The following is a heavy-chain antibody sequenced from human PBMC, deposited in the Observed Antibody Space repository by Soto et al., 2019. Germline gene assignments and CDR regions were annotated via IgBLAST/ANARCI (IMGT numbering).Heavy chain of an antibody. CDR1: GNTFTYRY. CDR2: ITHFKGDV. CDR3: ASGGAGSGPFTWELPDH. Sequence: QMQLVQSGAEVQKTGSSVTVSCKALGNTFTYRYLHWVRQAPGQELEWMGWITHFKGDVHYAQKFQERVTITRDTSINTAYMRMSSMRSEDTAMYYCASGGAGSGPFTWELPDHWGHGTRGTVSS. D-gene: IGHD1-26*01. V-gene: IGHV1-45*02. J-gene: IGHJ4*01.